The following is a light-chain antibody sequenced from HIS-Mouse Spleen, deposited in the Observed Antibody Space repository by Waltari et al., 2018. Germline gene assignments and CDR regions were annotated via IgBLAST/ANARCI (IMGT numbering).Light chain of an antibody. V-gene: IGLV1-44*01. CDR1: SANCGSTT. CDR3: AAWDDSLNGYV. Sequence: QSVLTQPPSASGTPGQRVTISCSGSSANCGSTTVTWYQQLPGTAPKLLIYSNNQRPSGVPDRFSGSKSGTSASLAISGLQSEDEADYYCAAWDDSLNGYVFGTGTKVTVL. CDR2: SNN. J-gene: IGLJ1*01.